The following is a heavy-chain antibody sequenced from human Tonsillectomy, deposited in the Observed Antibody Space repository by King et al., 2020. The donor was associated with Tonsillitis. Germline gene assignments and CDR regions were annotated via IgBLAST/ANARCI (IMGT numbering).Heavy chain of an antibody. Sequence: VQLVESGGGLLQPGGSLRLSCAASGVTFSSYDMNWVRQAPGKGPEWVAYIIGSGVTIYYADPVKRRYTISKDNPNHSLYLQMNRLRAEDTAVYYCARDPFSFVSTYSHQNAFDIWGQGTMVTVSS. CDR1: GVTFSSYD. V-gene: IGHV3-48*03. J-gene: IGHJ3*02. D-gene: IGHD6-13*01. CDR2: IIGSGVTI. CDR3: ARDPFSFVSTYSHQNAFDI.